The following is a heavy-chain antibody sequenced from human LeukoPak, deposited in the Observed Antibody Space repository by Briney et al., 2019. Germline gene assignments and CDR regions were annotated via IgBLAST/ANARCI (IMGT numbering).Heavy chain of an antibody. CDR2: ISYDGSVE. Sequence: PGRSLRLSCAASGFTFSNYAMHWVRQAPGKGLEWVALISYDGSVEKNAASVKGRFTISRDNSKTTLSLQMNSLRTEDTAVYYCARDIELSTWGQGTMVSV. CDR1: GFTFSNYA. CDR3: ARDIELST. V-gene: IGHV3-30*04. D-gene: IGHD1-7*01. J-gene: IGHJ3*01.